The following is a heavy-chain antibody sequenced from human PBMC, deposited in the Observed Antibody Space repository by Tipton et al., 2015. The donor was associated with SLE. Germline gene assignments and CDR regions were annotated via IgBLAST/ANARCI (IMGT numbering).Heavy chain of an antibody. CDR3: ASAVVVNNDWYFDL. V-gene: IGHV4-38-2*02. CDR2: IYHSGST. CDR1: GGSISSGYY. Sequence: LRLSCTVSGGSISSGYYWGWIRQPPGKGLEWIGSIYHSGSTYYNPSLKSRVTISVDTSKNQFSLKLSSVTAADTAVYYCASAVVVNNDWYFDLWGRGTLVTVSS. D-gene: IGHD3-22*01. J-gene: IGHJ2*01.